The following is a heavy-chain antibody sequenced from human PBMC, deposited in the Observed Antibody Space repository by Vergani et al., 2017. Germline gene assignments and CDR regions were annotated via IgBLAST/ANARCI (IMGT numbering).Heavy chain of an antibody. V-gene: IGHV2-5*04. CDR3: VYRKTEFGNTGCFYPFYYYYSMDV. J-gene: IGHJ6*03. CDR2: IYWNDDQ. D-gene: IGHD1-7*01. Sequence: QITLKESGPTLVKPTQTLTLTCTFSGFSLNTRGVSVAWIRQPPGKALDWLALIYWNDDQHYSPSLNNRVTITKDTSKNQVVLTMTNMDYVDTGTYYCVYRKTEFGNTGCFYPFYYYYSMDVWGKGTTVTVSS. CDR1: GFSLNTRGVS.